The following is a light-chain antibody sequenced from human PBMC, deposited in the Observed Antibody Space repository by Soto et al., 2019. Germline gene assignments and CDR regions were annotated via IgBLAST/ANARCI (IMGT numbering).Light chain of an antibody. V-gene: IGKV3-11*01. CDR1: QSVSSY. CDR2: DAS. CDR3: QQRSNWPPSIT. J-gene: IGKJ5*01. Sequence: EIVLTQSPATLSLSPGERATLSCRASQSVSSYLAWYQQKPGQAPRLLIHDASNRATGIPARFSGSGSGTDFTLTISSLEPEDFAVYYCQQRSNWPPSITFGQGTRLEI.